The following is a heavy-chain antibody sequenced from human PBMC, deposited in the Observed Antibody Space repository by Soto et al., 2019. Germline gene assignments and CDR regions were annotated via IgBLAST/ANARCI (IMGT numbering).Heavy chain of an antibody. D-gene: IGHD3-16*02. J-gene: IGHJ4*02. CDR3: AKTGYVWGSYRYTGNGASSLYYFDY. V-gene: IGHV3-30*18. CDR1: GFTFSSYG. CDR2: ISYDGSNK. Sequence: GGSLRLSCAASGFTFSSYGMHWVRQAPGKGLEWVAVISYDGSNKYYADSVKGRFTISRDNSKNTLYLQMNSLRAEDTAVYYCAKTGYVWGSYRYTGNGASSLYYFDYWGQGTLVTVSS.